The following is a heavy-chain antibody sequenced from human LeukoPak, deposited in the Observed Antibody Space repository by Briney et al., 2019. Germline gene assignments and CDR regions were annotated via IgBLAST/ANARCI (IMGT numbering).Heavy chain of an antibody. CDR1: GFTFSSYS. Sequence: GGSLRLSCAASGFTFSSYSMNWVRQAPGKGLEWVSYISSSSSTIYYADSVKGRFTISRDNAKNSLYLQMNSLRVEDTAVYYCARDPLRGYCSSTSCYTGWFDPWGQGTLVTVSS. V-gene: IGHV3-48*04. J-gene: IGHJ5*02. CDR3: ARDPLRGYCSSTSCYTGWFDP. CDR2: ISSSSSTI. D-gene: IGHD2-2*02.